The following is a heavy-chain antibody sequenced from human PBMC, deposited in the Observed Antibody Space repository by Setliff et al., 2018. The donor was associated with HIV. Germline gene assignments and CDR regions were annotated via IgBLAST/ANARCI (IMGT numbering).Heavy chain of an antibody. J-gene: IGHJ4*02. D-gene: IGHD1-1*01. Sequence: SETLSLTCAVSGASDISYIWWSWVRQPPGKGLEWIGEVYHTGSTYYNPSLKSRVTISVDTSKNQFSLKLSSVIAEDTAVYYCARGRPTGYFDCWGQGTLVTVSS. CDR3: ARGRPTGYFDC. CDR1: GASDISYIW. V-gene: IGHV4-4*02. CDR2: VYHTGST.